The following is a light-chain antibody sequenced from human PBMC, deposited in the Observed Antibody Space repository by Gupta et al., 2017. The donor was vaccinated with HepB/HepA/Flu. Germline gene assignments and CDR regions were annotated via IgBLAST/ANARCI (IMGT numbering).Light chain of an antibody. CDR1: QSLLHSNGYNY. CDR2: LGS. CDR3: KQSLQDPLT. J-gene: IGKJ4*01. V-gene: IGKV2-28*01. Sequence: DIVMTQSPLSLPVTPGEPASISCRSSQSLLHSNGYNYLDWYLQKPGQSPQLLIYLGSNRASGVPDRFSGSGSGTDFTLKISRVEAEDVGLYYCKQSLQDPLTFGGGTKVEIK.